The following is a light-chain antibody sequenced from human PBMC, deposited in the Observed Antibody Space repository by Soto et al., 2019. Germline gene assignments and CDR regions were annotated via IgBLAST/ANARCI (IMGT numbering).Light chain of an antibody. CDR1: SSDVGGYDY. V-gene: IGLV2-14*01. J-gene: IGLJ1*01. CDR3: SSYTSSGPSFV. Sequence: QSVLTQPASVSGSPGQSITISCTGTSSDVGGYDYVSWYQQHPGKAPKLMIYDVSNRPSGVSNRFSGSKSGNTASLTISGLQAEDEADYYCSSYTSSGPSFVFGTGTKLTVL. CDR2: DVS.